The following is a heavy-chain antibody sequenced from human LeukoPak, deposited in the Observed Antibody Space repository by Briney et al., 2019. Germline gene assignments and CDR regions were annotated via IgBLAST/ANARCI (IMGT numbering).Heavy chain of an antibody. D-gene: IGHD4-17*01. CDR1: GXTFSTYN. CDR3: ARGPNGRTFDI. V-gene: IGHV3-21*01. J-gene: IGHJ3*02. CDR2: ISSSNYI. Sequence: GGSLRLSFAASGXTFSTYNMNWVRQAPGKGLEWVSFISSSNYIYYADSVKGRFTISRDNAKDSLFLQMNSLTADDTALYYCARGPNGRTFDIWGQGTMVTVSS.